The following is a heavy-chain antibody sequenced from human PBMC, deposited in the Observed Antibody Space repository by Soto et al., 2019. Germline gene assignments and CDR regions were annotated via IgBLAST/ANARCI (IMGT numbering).Heavy chain of an antibody. V-gene: IGHV1-69*13. CDR2: IIPIFGTA. D-gene: IGHD6-13*01. CDR3: ARXKGTGSSSSWRTNWFDP. CDR1: GGTFSSCA. J-gene: IGHJ5*02. Sequence: SVKVSCKASGGTFSSCAISWVRQAPGQGLEWMGGIIPIFGTANYAQKFQGRVTITADESTSTAYMELSSLRSEDTAVYYCARXKGTGSSSSWRTNWFDPWGQGTLVTVSS.